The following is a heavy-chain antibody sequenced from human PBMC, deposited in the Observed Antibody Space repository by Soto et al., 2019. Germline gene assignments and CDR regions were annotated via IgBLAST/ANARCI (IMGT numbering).Heavy chain of an antibody. J-gene: IGHJ1*01. V-gene: IGHV1-18*01. CDR2: ISGYTGDT. CDR1: GYTFTSYG. CDR3: ARDVHSYDSRAPDRYFHY. D-gene: IGHD3-22*01. Sequence: QVHLVQSGAEVKNPGASVKVSCQASGYTFTSYGISWVRQAPGQGLEWMGWISGYTGDTKYAQKFQGRVTMTTDTSTTTAYMELRSLGSDDTAVYYCARDVHSYDSRAPDRYFHYLGQGTLVTVSS.